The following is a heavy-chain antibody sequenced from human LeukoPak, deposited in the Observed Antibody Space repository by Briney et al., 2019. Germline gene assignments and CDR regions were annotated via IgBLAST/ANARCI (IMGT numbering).Heavy chain of an antibody. D-gene: IGHD3-22*01. V-gene: IGHV4-34*01. CDR2: INHSGST. CDR1: GGSFSGYY. J-gene: IGHJ4*01. CDR3: ARGPGSSGGAYVGDY. Sequence: SETLSLTCAVYGGSFSGYYWSWIRQPPGKGLEWIGEINHSGSTNYNPSLKSRVTIPVDTSKNQFSLKLSSVTAADTAVYYCARGPGSSGGAYVGDYWGHGTLVTVSS.